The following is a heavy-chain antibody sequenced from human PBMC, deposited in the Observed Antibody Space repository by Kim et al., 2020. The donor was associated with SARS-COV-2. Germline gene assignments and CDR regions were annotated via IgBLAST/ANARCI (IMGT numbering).Heavy chain of an antibody. J-gene: IGHJ4*02. D-gene: IGHD1-26*01. Sequence: GGSLRLSCAASGFTFNTYGMHWVRQAPGKGLEWVSVISFDGSHKYYVDSVKGRFTISRDNPKNKLYLQMNSLRIEDTAVYYCARSFSGSYFGYDYWGQESLVTVSS. V-gene: IGHV3-30*03. CDR2: ISFDGSHK. CDR3: ARSFSGSYFGYDY. CDR1: GFTFNTYG.